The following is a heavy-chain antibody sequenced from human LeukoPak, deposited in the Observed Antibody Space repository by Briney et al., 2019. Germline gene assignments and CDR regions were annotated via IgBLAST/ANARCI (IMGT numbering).Heavy chain of an antibody. CDR3: ARGRSTGYPYYFEY. D-gene: IGHD5-12*01. V-gene: IGHV1-8*03. CDR1: GYTFTSYD. CDR2: MNPNSGST. Sequence: APVKVSCKASGYTFTSYDINWVRKATGQALEWMGWMNPNSGSTGYAQKFQGRVTITRNTSISTAYMELSGLRSEDTAVYYCARGRSTGYPYYFEYWGQGTLVTVSS. J-gene: IGHJ4*02.